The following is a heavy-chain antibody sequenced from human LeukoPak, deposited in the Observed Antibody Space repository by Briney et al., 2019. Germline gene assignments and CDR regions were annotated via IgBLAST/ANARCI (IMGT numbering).Heavy chain of an antibody. CDR1: GYSISSGYY. D-gene: IGHD2-2*02. CDR3: ARLSGAPVRHPIYHFDY. V-gene: IGHV4-38-2*01. J-gene: IGHJ4*02. CDR2: IYHSGST. Sequence: KPSETLSLTCAVSGYSISSGYYWGWIRQSPGKGLEWIGNIYHSGSTYKNPPLKSRVTISLDTSKNQSSLKLSSVTAADTAMYYCARLSGAPVRHPIYHFDYWGQGTLVAVSS.